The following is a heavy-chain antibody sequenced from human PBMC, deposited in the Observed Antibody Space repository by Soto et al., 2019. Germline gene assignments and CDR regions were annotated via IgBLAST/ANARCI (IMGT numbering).Heavy chain of an antibody. J-gene: IGHJ3*02. Sequence: SVKVSCKASGGTFSSYAISWVRQAPGQGLEWMGGIIPIFGTANYAQKFQGRVTITADESTSTAYMELSSLRSEDTAVYYCARPALVLTWPQGSDPFEIWGQGTIVTVSS. D-gene: IGHD3-9*01. CDR3: ARPALVLTWPQGSDPFEI. V-gene: IGHV1-69*13. CDR2: IIPIFGTA. CDR1: GGTFSSYA.